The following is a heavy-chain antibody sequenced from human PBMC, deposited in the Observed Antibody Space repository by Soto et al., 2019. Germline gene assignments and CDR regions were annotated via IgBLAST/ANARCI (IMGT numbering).Heavy chain of an antibody. CDR3: ARVRNNNDKRLDV. CDR2: SWYDGKT. V-gene: IGHV3-33*01. Sequence: QEQLVESGGGMVHPGTSLRLSCVTSGITLAAHGMHWVRQAPGKGLEWVALSWYDGKTFYGDSVKGRFTISRDTSTVFLDMRSLRPDDTAVYFWARVRNNNDKRLDVWGQGTTVIFS. D-gene: IGHD2-8*01. J-gene: IGHJ6*02. CDR1: GITLAAHG.